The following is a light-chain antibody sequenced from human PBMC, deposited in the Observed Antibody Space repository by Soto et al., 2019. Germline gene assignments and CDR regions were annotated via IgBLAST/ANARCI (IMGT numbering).Light chain of an antibody. CDR1: SSDVGGYNY. CDR3: SSYTSSSIWG. CDR2: DVR. Sequence: QSVLTQPASVSGSPGQSITISCTGTSSDVGGYNYVSWYQQHPGKAPKLMIYDVRNRPSGVSNRFSGSKSGNTASLTISGLQAEDEADYYCSSYTSSSIWGFGGGTKRTVL. V-gene: IGLV2-14*01. J-gene: IGLJ3*02.